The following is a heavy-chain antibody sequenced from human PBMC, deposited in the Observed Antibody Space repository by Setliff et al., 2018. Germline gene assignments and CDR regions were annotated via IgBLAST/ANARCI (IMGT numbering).Heavy chain of an antibody. CDR2: VYYSGTT. Sequence: LSLTCTVSGGSISGASIRSYYWSWIRQPPGKGLEFIGYVYYSGTTNYDPSLKSRVTISVDTSKNQFSLMLTSVTAADTAIYYCAGRPQNTPMGPCDYWGQGTLVTVS. CDR1: GGSISGASIRSYY. D-gene: IGHD5-18*01. J-gene: IGHJ4*02. V-gene: IGHV4-61*01. CDR3: AGRPQNTPMGPCDY.